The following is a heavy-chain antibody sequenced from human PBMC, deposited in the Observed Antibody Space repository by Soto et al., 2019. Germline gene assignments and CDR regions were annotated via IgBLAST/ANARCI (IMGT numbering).Heavy chain of an antibody. J-gene: IGHJ4*02. Sequence: PGGSLRLSCAASGFIFSTYGMHWVRQAPGKGLEWVAIISYDGNNKYYADSVKGRFTISRHNSKNMLYLQMDGLSAEETPVYYSASVGRSSGDPSPPFDNWGQGTLVTVSS. CDR2: ISYDGNNK. D-gene: IGHD3-22*01. V-gene: IGHV3-30*03. CDR3: ASVGRSSGDPSPPFDN. CDR1: GFIFSTYG.